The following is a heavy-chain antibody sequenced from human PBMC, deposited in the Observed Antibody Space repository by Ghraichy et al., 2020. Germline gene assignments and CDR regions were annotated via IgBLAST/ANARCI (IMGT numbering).Heavy chain of an antibody. CDR1: GGSFSGYY. CDR3: ARGRYDFWSAYYSYVDY. D-gene: IGHD3-3*01. J-gene: IGHJ4*02. V-gene: IGHV4-34*01. Sequence: SETLSLTCAVSGGSFSGYYWSWIRQPPGKGLEWIGEINHSGTTNYSPSLKSRVTISVDTSKNQFSLKLSSVTAADTAVYYCARGRYDFWSAYYSYVDYWGQGTLVTVSS. CDR2: INHSGTT.